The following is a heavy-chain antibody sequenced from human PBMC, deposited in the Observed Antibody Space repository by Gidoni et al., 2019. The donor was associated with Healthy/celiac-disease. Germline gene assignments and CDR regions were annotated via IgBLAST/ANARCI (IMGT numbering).Heavy chain of an antibody. J-gene: IGHJ5*02. CDR3: TRTPSLFLSTWFDP. V-gene: IGHV3-49*03. CDR1: GFTFGVYA. CDR2: IRSKAYGGTT. Sequence: EVQLVESGGGLVQPGRSLRLSCTASGFTFGVYAMSWFRQAPGKGLEWVGFIRSKAYGGTTEYAASVKGRFTISRDDSKSIAYLQMNSLKTEDTAVYYCTRTPSLFLSTWFDPWGQGTLVTVSS. D-gene: IGHD3-10*02.